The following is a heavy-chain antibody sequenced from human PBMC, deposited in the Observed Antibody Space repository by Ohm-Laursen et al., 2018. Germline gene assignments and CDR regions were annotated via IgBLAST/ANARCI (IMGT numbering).Heavy chain of an antibody. CDR3: VTPRSNTAMVHFDY. Sequence: GASVKVSCKASGYTFTGYYMHWVRQAPGQGLEWMGWINPNSGGTNYAQKFQGRVTMTRDTSISTAYLELSRLRSDDTAVYYCVTPRSNTAMVHFDYWGQGTLVTVSS. CDR1: GYTFTGYY. CDR2: INPNSGGT. V-gene: IGHV1-2*02. J-gene: IGHJ4*02. D-gene: IGHD5-18*01.